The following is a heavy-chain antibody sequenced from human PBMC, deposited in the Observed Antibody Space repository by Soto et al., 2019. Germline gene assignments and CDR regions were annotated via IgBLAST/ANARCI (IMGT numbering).Heavy chain of an antibody. J-gene: IGHJ4*02. CDR3: VKQSGSGIYDSSAYFGQTGTFEY. D-gene: IGHD3-22*01. Sequence: LPCAAAEFNFEDYGVRWVLQAKSKGLEWVVVISFDGRNTVYADSVKGRFTISRDNSKDTLYLQMTSLRAEDTAIYYCVKQSGSGIYDSSAYFGQTGTFEYWGQGTLVTVSS. CDR1: EFNFEDYG. CDR2: ISFDGRNT. V-gene: IGHV3-30*18.